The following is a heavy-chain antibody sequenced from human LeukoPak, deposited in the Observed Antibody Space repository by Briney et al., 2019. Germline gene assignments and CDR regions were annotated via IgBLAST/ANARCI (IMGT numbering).Heavy chain of an antibody. J-gene: IGHJ4*02. CDR1: GGSISSSSYY. D-gene: IGHD3-22*01. CDR3: ARGLRAYYYDSSGYYFDY. Sequence: PSETLSLTCTVSGGSISSSSYYWGWIRQPPGKGLEWIGSIYYSGSTYYNPSLKSRVTISVDTSKNQFSLKLSSVTAADTAVYYCARGLRAYYYDSSGYYFDYWGQGTLVTVSS. CDR2: IYYSGST. V-gene: IGHV4-39*01.